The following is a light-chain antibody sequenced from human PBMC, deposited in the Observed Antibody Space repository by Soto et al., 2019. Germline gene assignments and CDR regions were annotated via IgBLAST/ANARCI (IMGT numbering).Light chain of an antibody. CDR3: QQFNSYPPLS. Sequence: AIQVIQSPSSLSASVGDRVTITCRASQGISSALAWYQQKPGKAPKLLIYDASSLESGVPSRFSGSGSGADFTLTISSLQPEDFATYYCQQFNSYPPLSFGGGTRVEIK. J-gene: IGKJ4*01. CDR2: DAS. V-gene: IGKV1-13*02. CDR1: QGISSA.